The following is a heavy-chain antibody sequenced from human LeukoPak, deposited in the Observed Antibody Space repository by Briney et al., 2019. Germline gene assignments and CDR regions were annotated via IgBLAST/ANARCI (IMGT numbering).Heavy chain of an antibody. D-gene: IGHD6-6*01. Sequence: GGSLRLSCTTSGFSFSGYWMHWVRQAPGKGLVWVSRINSDGGSTSYADSVRGRFSISRDNAKNTLYLQMNSLRAEDTAVYYCARGLSGYASSLGYWGQGTLVTVSA. CDR2: INSDGGST. V-gene: IGHV3-74*01. CDR1: GFSFSGYW. CDR3: ARGLSGYASSLGY. J-gene: IGHJ4*02.